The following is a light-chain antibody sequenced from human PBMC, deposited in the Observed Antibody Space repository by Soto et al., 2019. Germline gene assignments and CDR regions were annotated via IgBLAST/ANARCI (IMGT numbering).Light chain of an antibody. J-gene: IGKJ1*01. CDR1: QDISDH. CDR2: AAS. V-gene: IGKV1-27*01. Sequence: DFQMTQSPSSLSSSVGDRVTITCRASQDISDHLAWYQQKPGKVPNLLIDAASTLQSGVTSRFSGGGAATVFTTTISSLQPEDSATYYWQKDNRTPRTFGQGTKVELK. CDR3: QKDNRTPRT.